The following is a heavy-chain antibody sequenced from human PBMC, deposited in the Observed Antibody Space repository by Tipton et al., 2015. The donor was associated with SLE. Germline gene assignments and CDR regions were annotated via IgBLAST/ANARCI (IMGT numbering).Heavy chain of an antibody. CDR2: ISSSSSYI. V-gene: IGHV3-21*01. Sequence: SLRFSCAASGFTFSSYSMNWVRQAPGKGLEWVSSISSSSSYIYYADSVKGRFTISRDNAKNSLYLQMNSLRAEDTAVYYCAKGRIAVAGTNFDYWGQGTLVTVSS. CDR3: AKGRIAVAGTNFDY. D-gene: IGHD6-19*01. CDR1: GFTFSSYS. J-gene: IGHJ4*02.